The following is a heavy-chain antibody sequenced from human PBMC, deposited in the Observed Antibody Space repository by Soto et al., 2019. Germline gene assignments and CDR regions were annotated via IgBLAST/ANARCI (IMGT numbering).Heavy chain of an antibody. Sequence: QVQLQESGPGLVKPSETLSLTCTVSSDSISGYYLSWIRQAPGKGLDCIWYTYYTVRTDYNPSLKSRVTMSGDTSKNKFSLELTSVSAADTAVYYCARNQAGTVFGLPTHFYYMDVWGKGTTVTVSS. CDR1: SDSISGYY. V-gene: IGHV4-59*01. CDR2: TYYTVRT. CDR3: ARNQAGTVFGLPTHFYYMDV. J-gene: IGHJ6*03. D-gene: IGHD3-3*01.